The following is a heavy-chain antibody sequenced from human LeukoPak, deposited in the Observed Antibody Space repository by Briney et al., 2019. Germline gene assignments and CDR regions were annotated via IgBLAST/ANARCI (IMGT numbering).Heavy chain of an antibody. Sequence: PGGSLRLSCAASGFTFSGSAMHWVRQSPGKGLEWVGCIRSKANDHATAYAASVRGRFTISRDDSKNTAYLQMNSLKTEDTAVYYCTRRLMTTVNDYWGQGTLVTVSS. CDR2: IRSKANDHAT. J-gene: IGHJ4*02. D-gene: IGHD4-17*01. V-gene: IGHV3-73*01. CDR1: GFTFSGSA. CDR3: TRRLMTTVNDY.